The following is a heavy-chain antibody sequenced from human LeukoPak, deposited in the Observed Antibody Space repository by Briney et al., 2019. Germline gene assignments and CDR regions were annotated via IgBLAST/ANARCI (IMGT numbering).Heavy chain of an antibody. CDR2: IYDEGNT. CDR3: ARHIGAWAFDI. V-gene: IGHV4-59*08. Sequence: SETLSLTCTVSGGSISGYYWSWVRQSSGKGLEWIANIYDEGNTKKNPSLKSRVTISRDMSKNQVSLKLTSVTAADTAIYYCARHIGAWAFDIWGRGTMVTVSS. J-gene: IGHJ3*02. CDR1: GGSISGYY.